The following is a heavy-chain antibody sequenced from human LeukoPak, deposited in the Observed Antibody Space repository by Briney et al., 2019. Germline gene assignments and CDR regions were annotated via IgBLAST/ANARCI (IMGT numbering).Heavy chain of an antibody. CDR3: ARELRKVDYGDYAIDY. Sequence: SVKVSCKASEGTFSSYAISWVRQAPGQGLEWMGRIIPILGIANYAQKFQGRITITADKSTSTAYMELSSLRSEDTAVYYCARELRKVDYGDYAIDYWGQGTLVTVSS. D-gene: IGHD4-17*01. V-gene: IGHV1-69*04. J-gene: IGHJ4*02. CDR2: IIPILGIA. CDR1: EGTFSSYA.